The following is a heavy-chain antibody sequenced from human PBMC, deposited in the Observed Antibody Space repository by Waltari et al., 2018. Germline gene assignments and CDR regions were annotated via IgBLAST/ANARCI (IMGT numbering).Heavy chain of an antibody. CDR3: ASRGLQQLATFDY. J-gene: IGHJ4*02. CDR2: ISSSSSYI. Sequence: EVQLVESGGGLVKPGGSLRLSCAASGFTFSSYSMNWVRQAPGKGLEWVSSISSSSSYIYYADSVKGRFTISRDNSKNTLYLQMNSLRAEDTAVYYCASRGLQQLATFDYWGQGTLVTVSS. V-gene: IGHV3-21*01. CDR1: GFTFSSYS. D-gene: IGHD6-13*01.